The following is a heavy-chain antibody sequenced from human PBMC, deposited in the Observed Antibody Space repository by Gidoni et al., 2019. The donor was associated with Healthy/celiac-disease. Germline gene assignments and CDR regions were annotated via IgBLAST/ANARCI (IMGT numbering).Heavy chain of an antibody. CDR3: VGGYSSPGDGDY. V-gene: IGHV5-10-1*03. D-gene: IGHD6-13*01. Sequence: EVQLVQSGAEGKKPGESLRSPGKGSGYSFTSYWISWLRQLPGKGLEWMGRIDPSDSYTNYIPSFQGHVTISADKSISTAYLQWSSLKASDTAMYYCVGGYSSPGDGDYWGQGTLVTVSS. CDR2: IDPSDSYT. CDR1: GYSFTSYW. J-gene: IGHJ4*02.